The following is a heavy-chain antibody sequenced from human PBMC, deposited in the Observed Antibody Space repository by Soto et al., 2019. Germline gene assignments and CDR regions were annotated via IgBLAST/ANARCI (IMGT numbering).Heavy chain of an antibody. CDR1: GYTFTSYD. D-gene: IGHD3-3*01. CDR3: ARAPREWCFDY. J-gene: IGHJ4*02. CDR2: MNPNSGNT. Sequence: QVQLVQSGADVKKPGASVKVSCKASGYTFTSYDINWVRQDTGQGPERMGWMNPNSGNTGYAQKFQGRVTMTRSTSISTAYMELSSLRSDDTAVYYCARAPREWCFDYWGPGTLVTVSS. V-gene: IGHV1-8*01.